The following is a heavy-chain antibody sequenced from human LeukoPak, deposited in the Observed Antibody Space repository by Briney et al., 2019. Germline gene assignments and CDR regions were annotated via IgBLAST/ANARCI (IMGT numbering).Heavy chain of an antibody. J-gene: IGHJ4*02. V-gene: IGHV4-39*01. Sequence: SETLSLTCTVSGGSISSSDYYWGRIRQPPGEGLEWIGSISYSGATDHNPSLKSRVTISVDTSKNQFSLKLSFVTAADTAVYYCARHRREQQLELFDSWGQGTLVTVSS. CDR2: ISYSGAT. CDR1: GGSISSSDYY. CDR3: ARHRREQQLELFDS. D-gene: IGHD6-13*01.